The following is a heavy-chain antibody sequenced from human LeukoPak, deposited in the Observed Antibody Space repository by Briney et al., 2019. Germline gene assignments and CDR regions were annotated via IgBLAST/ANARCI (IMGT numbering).Heavy chain of an antibody. CDR3: AKGPTAAGNWFDP. CDR2: IYPGDSDT. D-gene: IGHD6-13*01. J-gene: IGHJ5*02. V-gene: IGHV5-51*01. Sequence: GESLKISCKGSGYSFTSYWIGWVRQMPGKGLEWMGIIYPGDSDTRYSPSFQGQVTISADKFISTAYLQWSSLKASDTAMYYCAKGPTAAGNWFDPWGQGTLVTVSS. CDR1: GYSFTSYW.